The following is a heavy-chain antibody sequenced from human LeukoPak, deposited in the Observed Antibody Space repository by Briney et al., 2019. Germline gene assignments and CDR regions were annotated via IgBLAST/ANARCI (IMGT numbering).Heavy chain of an antibody. Sequence: PGGSLRLSCAASGFTFSSYSMNWVRQAPGKGLEWVSYISSSTIYYADSVKGRFTISRDNAKNSLYLQMNSLRDEDTAVYYCAAGYSSGSQGAFDIWGQGTMVTVSS. CDR1: GFTFSSYS. CDR3: AAGYSSGSQGAFDI. CDR2: ISSSTI. D-gene: IGHD6-19*01. J-gene: IGHJ3*02. V-gene: IGHV3-48*02.